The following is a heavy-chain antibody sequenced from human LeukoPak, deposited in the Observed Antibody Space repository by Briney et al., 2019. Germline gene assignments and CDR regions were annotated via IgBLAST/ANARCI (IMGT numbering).Heavy chain of an antibody. V-gene: IGHV4-34*01. D-gene: IGHD2-2*01. CDR1: GGSFSGYY. CDR3: ARGGRIVVVPAARRFDP. Sequence: PSETLSLTCAVYGGSFSGYYWSWIRQPPGKGLEWIGEINHSGSTNYNPSLKSRVTISVDTSKNQSSLKLSSVTAADTAVYYCARGGRIVVVPAARRFDPWGQGTLVTVSS. CDR2: INHSGST. J-gene: IGHJ5*02.